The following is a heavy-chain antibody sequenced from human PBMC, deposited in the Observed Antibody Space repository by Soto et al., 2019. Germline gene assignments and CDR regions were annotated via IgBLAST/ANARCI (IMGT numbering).Heavy chain of an antibody. Sequence: GGSLRLSCVASGFTFNNYAMTWVRQAPGKGLEWVSALSGSGGTKYYADSVRGRLTISRDNSKNTLCLEMNSLRAEDTAVYFCAKNTGYYYYYGVDVWGQGTTVTVSS. V-gene: IGHV3-23*01. CDR3: AKNTGYYYYYGVDV. J-gene: IGHJ6*02. D-gene: IGHD2-8*02. CDR2: LSGSGGTK. CDR1: GFTFNNYA.